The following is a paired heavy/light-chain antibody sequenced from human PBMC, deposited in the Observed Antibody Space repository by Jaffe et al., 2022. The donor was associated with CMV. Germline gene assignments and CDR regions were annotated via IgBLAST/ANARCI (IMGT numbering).Light chain of an antibody. CDR2: EVS. Sequence: QSALTQPPSASGSPGQSVTISCTGTSSDLGGYKYVSWYQQHPGKAPKLIIFEVSRRPSGVPDRFSASKSGNTASLTISGLQPEDEADYYCTSYAGSNNVIIGGGTKLTVL. CDR1: SSDLGGYKY. V-gene: IGLV2-8*01. J-gene: IGLJ2*01. CDR3: TSYAGSNNVI.
Heavy chain of an antibody. CDR3: ARDKAPNVAVMGGFEF. J-gene: IGHJ4*02. Sequence: QVQLVQSGAEVKKPGSSVKVSCKVSGDTFSRYAFSWVRQAPGQGLEWMGGIIPMFGIPRYAEKFQGRVTIIADESASTVYMELSSLRSDDTALYYCARDKAPNVAVMGGFEFWGQGTLVVVSS. D-gene: IGHD6-19*01. V-gene: IGHV1-69*01. CDR2: IIPMFGIP. CDR1: GDTFSRYA.